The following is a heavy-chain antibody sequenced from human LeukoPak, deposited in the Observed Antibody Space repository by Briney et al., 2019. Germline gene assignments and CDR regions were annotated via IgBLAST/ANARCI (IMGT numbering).Heavy chain of an antibody. J-gene: IGHJ4*02. CDR3: ARDVLLQSLDY. V-gene: IGHV4-59*12. CDR1: GGSISSYY. D-gene: IGHD4-11*01. CDR2: IYYSGST. Sequence: SETLSLTCTVSGGSISSYYWSWIRQPPGKGLEWIGYIYYSGSTNYNPSLKSRVTMSVDTSKNQFSLKLSSVTAADTAVYYCARDVLLQSLDYWGQGTLVTVSS.